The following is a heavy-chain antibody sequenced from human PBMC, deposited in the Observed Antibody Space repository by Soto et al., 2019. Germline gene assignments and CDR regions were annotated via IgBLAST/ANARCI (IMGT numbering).Heavy chain of an antibody. V-gene: IGHV3-30*18. D-gene: IGHD1-26*01. CDR1: GFAFSSFG. CDR3: AKDLGAITS. J-gene: IGHJ5*02. Sequence: QVQLVESGGGVVQPGRSLRLSCAVSGFAFSSFGMHWVRQAPGKGLEWVAIISYDESFSHFADSVKGRFTISRDNSKNRLYLQMNSLGPEDTAGYYCAKDLGAITSWGQGTLVTVSS. CDR2: ISYDESFS.